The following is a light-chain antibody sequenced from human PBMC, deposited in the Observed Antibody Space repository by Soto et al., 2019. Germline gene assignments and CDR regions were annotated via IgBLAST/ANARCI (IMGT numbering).Light chain of an antibody. V-gene: IGKV1-39*01. CDR1: QTINTS. CDR2: GAS. CDR3: QQTYSPPSIT. J-gene: IGKJ5*01. Sequence: DIQMTQSPSSLSASVGDRVTITRRASQTINTSLNWYQQQPGKAPKLLLYGASSLQRGVPSRFSGSGSGSDFTLSISSLQPEDFATYYCQQTYSPPSITFGQVTRLDIK.